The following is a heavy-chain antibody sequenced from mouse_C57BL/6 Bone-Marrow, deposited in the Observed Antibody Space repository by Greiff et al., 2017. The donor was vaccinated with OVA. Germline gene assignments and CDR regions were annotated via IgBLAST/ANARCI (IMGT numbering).Heavy chain of an antibody. CDR2: LSSGGIST. Sequence: EVKLVESGGDLVKPGGSLKLSCAASGFTFSSYGMSWVRQTPDKRLEWVSTLSSGGISTYYPDSVKGRFTISRDNAKNTLYLQMSSLKSEDTAMYYCARHGYGSSYRGLDYWGQGTTLTVSS. CDR1: GFTFSSYG. CDR3: ARHGYGSSYRGLDY. V-gene: IGHV5-6*01. D-gene: IGHD1-1*01. J-gene: IGHJ2*01.